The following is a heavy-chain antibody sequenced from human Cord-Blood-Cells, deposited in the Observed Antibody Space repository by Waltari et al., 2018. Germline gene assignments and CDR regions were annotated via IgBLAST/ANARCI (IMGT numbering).Heavy chain of an antibody. CDR1: GGSISSSSYY. J-gene: IGHJ3*02. CDR2: IYYSGST. V-gene: IGHV4-39*01. D-gene: IGHD1-26*01. CDR3: ARRIVGATTGAFDI. Sequence: QLQLQESGPGLVKPSETLSLTCTVSGGSISSSSYYWGWIRPPPGKGLEWIGSIYYSGSTYYNPSLKSRVTISVDTSKNQFSLKLSSVTAADTAVYYCARRIVGATTGAFDIWGQGTMVTDSS.